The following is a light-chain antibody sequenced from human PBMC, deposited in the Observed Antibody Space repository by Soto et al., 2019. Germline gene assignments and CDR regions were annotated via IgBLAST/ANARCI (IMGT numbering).Light chain of an antibody. Sequence: QSVLTQPPSASGTPGQRVTISCSGSSSNIGSKTVNWYQQLPGPAPKLLMYSNNQRPSGVPDRFSGSKSGTSASLAISGLQSEDEAEYYCAAWDDSLNGPVFGGGTKLTVL. CDR2: SNN. J-gene: IGLJ3*02. V-gene: IGLV1-44*01. CDR3: AAWDDSLNGPV. CDR1: SSNIGSKT.